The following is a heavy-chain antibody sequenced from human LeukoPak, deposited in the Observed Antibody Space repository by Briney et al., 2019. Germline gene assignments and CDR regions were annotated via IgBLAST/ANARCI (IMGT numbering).Heavy chain of an antibody. D-gene: IGHD6-13*01. V-gene: IGHV1-69*13. CDR1: GGTFSSYA. CDR3: ARSRYSRLTPFDY. CDR2: IIPIFGTA. J-gene: IGHJ4*02. Sequence: GASVKVSCKASGGTFSSYAISWVRQAPGQGLEWMGGIIPIFGTANYAQKFQGRVTITADESTSTAYMELSSLRSEDTAVYYCARSRYSRLTPFDYWGQGTLVTVSS.